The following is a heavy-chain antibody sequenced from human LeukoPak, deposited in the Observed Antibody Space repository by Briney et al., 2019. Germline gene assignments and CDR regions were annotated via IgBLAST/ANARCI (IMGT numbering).Heavy chain of an antibody. J-gene: IGHJ6*02. CDR1: GFTVSSSY. Sequence: GSLRLSCAASGFTVSSSYMSWVRQAPGKGLEWVSVIYDGGSAYYADSVKGRFTISRHNSKNTVYLQMISLRAEDTAVYYCARDNVRNYGMDVWGQGTTVTVSS. D-gene: IGHD3-10*01. V-gene: IGHV3-66*01. CDR3: ARDNVRNYGMDV. CDR2: IYDGGSA.